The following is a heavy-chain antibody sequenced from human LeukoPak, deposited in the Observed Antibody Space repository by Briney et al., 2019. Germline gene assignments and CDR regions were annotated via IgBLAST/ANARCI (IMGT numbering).Heavy chain of an antibody. CDR1: GFTFSSYG. CDR3: AKDGREWPRSLDY. D-gene: IGHD5-12*01. J-gene: IGHJ4*02. Sequence: GGSLRLSCAASGFTFSSYGMHWVRQAPGKGLEWVSGISGSGGSTYYADSVKGRFTISRDNSKNTLYLQMNSLRAEDTAVYYCAKDGREWPRSLDYWGQGTLVTVSS. CDR2: ISGSGGST. V-gene: IGHV3-23*01.